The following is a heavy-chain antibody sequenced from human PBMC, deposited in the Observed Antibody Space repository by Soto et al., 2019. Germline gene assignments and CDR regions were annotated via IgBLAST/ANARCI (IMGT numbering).Heavy chain of an antibody. D-gene: IGHD3-3*01. Sequence: GGSLRLSCAASGFTVSSYYMSWVRQAPGKGLEWVSVIYSAGSADFADSVKGRFTISRDNSKNTLYLQMSSLRAEDTAVYYCARDGGGELRFLEWLFHLPDYWGQGTLVTVSS. V-gene: IGHV3-66*01. CDR1: GFTVSSYY. CDR2: IYSAGSA. J-gene: IGHJ4*02. CDR3: ARDGGGELRFLEWLFHLPDY.